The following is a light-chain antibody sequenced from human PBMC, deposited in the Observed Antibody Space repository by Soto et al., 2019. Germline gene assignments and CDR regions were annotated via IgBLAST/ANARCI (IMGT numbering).Light chain of an antibody. J-gene: IGKJ1*01. CDR2: KAS. V-gene: IGKV1-5*03. CDR1: QTISTW. Sequence: IQMTQSPSTLSASVGDRVTFTCRASQTISTWLAWYQQKPGEAPKLLIYKASTLEVGVPSRFSASGSGTDFTLTINTQQAADFATYYCQQYHSYPWTFGQGTKV. CDR3: QQYHSYPWT.